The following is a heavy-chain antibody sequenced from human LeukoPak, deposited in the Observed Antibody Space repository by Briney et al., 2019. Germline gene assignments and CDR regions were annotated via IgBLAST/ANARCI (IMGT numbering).Heavy chain of an antibody. CDR3: AKERRLLPDHYYFDY. CDR2: ITESDIST. V-gene: IGHV3-23*01. D-gene: IGHD2-21*02. J-gene: IGHJ4*02. CDR1: GFTFSDYA. Sequence: GGSLRLSCAASGFTFSDYAMGWVRQAPGKGLEWVSAITESDISTDYADSVKGRFTISRDNSKNTLYLQMNSLRAEDTAVYYCAKERRLLPDHYYFDYWGQGTLVTVSS.